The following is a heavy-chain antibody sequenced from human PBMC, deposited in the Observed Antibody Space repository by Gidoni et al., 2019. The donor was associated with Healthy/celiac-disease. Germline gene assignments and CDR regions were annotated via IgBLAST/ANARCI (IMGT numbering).Heavy chain of an antibody. Sequence: EVQLVESGGGLVQPGRSLRLSCAASGFTFDDYAMHWVRQAPGKGLEGVSGISWNSGSIGYADSVKGRFTIARDNAKNSLYLQMNSLRAEDTALYYCAKVCGDYDDWGQGTLVTVSS. V-gene: IGHV3-9*01. D-gene: IGHD4-17*01. J-gene: IGHJ4*02. CDR1: GFTFDDYA. CDR3: AKVCGDYDD. CDR2: ISWNSGSI.